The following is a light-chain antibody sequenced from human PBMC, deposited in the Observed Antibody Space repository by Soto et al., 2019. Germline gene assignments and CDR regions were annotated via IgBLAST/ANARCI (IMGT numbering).Light chain of an antibody. CDR1: QSVSYY. J-gene: IGKJ2*01. CDR3: QQRSNWPQYT. V-gene: IGKV3-11*01. Sequence: IVLTQSPATLSLSPGERATLSCRASQSVSYYLAWYQQKPGQAPRLLIYDASNRATGIPARFSGSGSGTDFTLTISSLEPEDFAVYYCQQRSNWPQYTCGQGTKLEIK. CDR2: DAS.